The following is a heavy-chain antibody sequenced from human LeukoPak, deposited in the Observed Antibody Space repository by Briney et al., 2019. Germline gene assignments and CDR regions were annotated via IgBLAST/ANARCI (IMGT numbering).Heavy chain of an antibody. Sequence: PANPLSLTCTVAGSSSSSYYWSFIRHPAPKGLEWIGRIYTSGSTNYNPSLKSRVTMSVDTSNNQFSLQLSSVTAADTAVYYCAGSLAPNYSGMDVWGEGPTVTVSS. CDR3: AGSLAPNYSGMDV. V-gene: IGHV4-4*07. J-gene: IGHJ6*04. CDR1: GSSSSSYY. CDR2: IYTSGST. D-gene: IGHD3-3*02.